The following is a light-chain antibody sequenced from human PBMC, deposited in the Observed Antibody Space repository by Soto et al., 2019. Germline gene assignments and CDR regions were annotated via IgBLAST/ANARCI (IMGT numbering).Light chain of an antibody. CDR3: QQYGSSPPFT. CDR2: GAS. Sequence: EIVLTQSPGTLSLSPGERGTLSCRASQSISSASLAWYQQKPGQAPRLLIYGASSRATGIPDRFRGSGSGTDFTLTISRLEPEDFAVYFCQQYGSSPPFTFGPGTKVDF. CDR1: QSISSAS. J-gene: IGKJ3*01. V-gene: IGKV3-20*01.